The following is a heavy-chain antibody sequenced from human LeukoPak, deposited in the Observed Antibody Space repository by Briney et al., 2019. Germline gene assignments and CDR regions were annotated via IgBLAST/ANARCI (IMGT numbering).Heavy chain of an antibody. D-gene: IGHD3-10*01. CDR1: GGSFSGYY. J-gene: IGHJ4*02. CDR2: INHSGST. Sequence: PSETLSLTCAVYGGSFSGYYWSWIRQPPGKGLEWIGEINHSGSTNYNPSLKSRVTISVDTSKNQFSLKLSSVTAADTAVYYCATLPRFGYYGSGTLFDYWGQGTLVTVSS. CDR3: ATLPRFGYYGSGTLFDY. V-gene: IGHV4-34*01.